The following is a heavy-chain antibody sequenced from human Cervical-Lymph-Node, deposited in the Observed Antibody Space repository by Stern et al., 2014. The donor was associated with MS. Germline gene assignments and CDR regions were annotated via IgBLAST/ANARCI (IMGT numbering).Heavy chain of an antibody. D-gene: IGHD2-15*01. CDR2: ISYDGSST. J-gene: IGHJ4*02. Sequence: EQLVESGGGVVPPGRSLRLSCAASGFTFTTYGMHWVRQAPGQGLEWVAVISYDGSSTYHADSGKGRFTISRDNSMNTLFLQMDSLRTEDTAVYYCAKDRYCSDGSCSGGFDHWGQGTLVTVSS. V-gene: IGHV3-30*18. CDR3: AKDRYCSDGSCSGGFDH. CDR1: GFTFTTYG.